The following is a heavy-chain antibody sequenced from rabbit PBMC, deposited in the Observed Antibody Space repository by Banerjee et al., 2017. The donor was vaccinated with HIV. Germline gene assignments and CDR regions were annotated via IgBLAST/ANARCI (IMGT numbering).Heavy chain of an antibody. CDR1: GFDLNNNQV. CDR3: ASDIYGHGGFSL. D-gene: IGHD6-1*01. Sequence: QEQLEESGGGLVKPEGSLTLTCKTSGFDLNNNQVMRWVRQAPGKGLEWIASIYPNNGVTSNANWAKGRFSTSTTSSTTMTLQMPSLTAADTDTYFCASDIYGHGGFSLRGPGTLVTVS. CDR2: IYPNNGVT. V-gene: IGHV1S45*01. J-gene: IGHJ4*01.